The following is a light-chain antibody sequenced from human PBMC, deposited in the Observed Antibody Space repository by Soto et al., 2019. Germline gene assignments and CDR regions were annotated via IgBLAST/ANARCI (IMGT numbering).Light chain of an antibody. CDR1: QSVGTF. CDR3: QQCYNWPQWT. V-gene: IGKV3-11*01. J-gene: IGKJ1*01. Sequence: EIVLTQSPATLSLSPGERATLSCRASQSVGTFFAWYQQKPGQAPRLLIYDASNRATGIPARFSGSGSGTDFTLTISSLEPEDFAVYYCQQCYNWPQWTFGQGTKVDIK. CDR2: DAS.